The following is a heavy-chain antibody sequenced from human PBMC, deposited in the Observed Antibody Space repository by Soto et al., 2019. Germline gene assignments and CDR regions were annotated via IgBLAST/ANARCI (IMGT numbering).Heavy chain of an antibody. CDR1: GYTFSSYG. CDR2: INAGNGDT. Sequence: ASVKVSCKTSGYTFSSYGIAWVRQAPGQRLEWLGWINAGNGDTKYAQKVQGRVTMTTDTSTSTAYMELRSLRSDDTAVYYCARGVGSGSYYNQYNWFDPWGQGTLVTVSS. D-gene: IGHD3-10*01. J-gene: IGHJ5*02. CDR3: ARGVGSGSYYNQYNWFDP. V-gene: IGHV1-18*01.